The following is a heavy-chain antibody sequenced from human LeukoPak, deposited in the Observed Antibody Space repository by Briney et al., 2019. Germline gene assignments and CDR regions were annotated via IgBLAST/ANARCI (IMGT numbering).Heavy chain of an antibody. Sequence: PGGSLRLSCAASGFTFSSNYMSWVRQAPGKGLEWVSVIYSGGSTYYADSVKGRFTISRDNSKNTLYLQMNSLRAEDTAVYYCAREAAAGTTYYYYGMDVWGQGTTVTVSS. J-gene: IGHJ6*02. D-gene: IGHD6-13*01. CDR3: AREAAAGTTYYYYGMDV. CDR1: GFTFSSNY. CDR2: IYSGGST. V-gene: IGHV3-53*01.